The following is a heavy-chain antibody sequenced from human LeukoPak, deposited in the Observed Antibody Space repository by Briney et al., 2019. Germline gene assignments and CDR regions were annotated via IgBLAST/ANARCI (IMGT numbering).Heavy chain of an antibody. J-gene: IGHJ5*02. CDR3: ARDGVSNVGFDP. V-gene: IGHV4-30-4*01. CDR2: IYYSGST. D-gene: IGHD2-2*01. CDR1: GGSISSGDYY. Sequence: SQTLSLTCTVSGGSISSGDYYWSWIRQPPGKGLEWTGYIYYSGSTYYNPSLKSRVTISVDTSKNQFSLKLSSVTAADTAVYYCARDGVSNVGFDPWGQGTLVTVSS.